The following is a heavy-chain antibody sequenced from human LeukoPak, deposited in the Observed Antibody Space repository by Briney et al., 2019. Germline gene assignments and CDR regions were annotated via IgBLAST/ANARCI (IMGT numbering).Heavy chain of an antibody. CDR3: ATYVDTAMVFVY. V-gene: IGHV4-59*01. CDR1: GGSISSYY. J-gene: IGHJ4*02. Sequence: SETLSLTCTVSGGSISSYYWSWIRQPPGKGLEWIGYIYYSGSTNYNPSLKSRVTISVDTSKNQLSLKLSSVTAADTAVYYCATYVDTAMVFVYWGQGTLVTVSS. CDR2: IYYSGST. D-gene: IGHD5-18*01.